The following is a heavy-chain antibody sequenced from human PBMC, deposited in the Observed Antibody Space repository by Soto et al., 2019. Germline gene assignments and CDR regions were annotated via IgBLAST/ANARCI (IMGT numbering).Heavy chain of an antibody. J-gene: IGHJ6*02. V-gene: IGHV3-74*01. CDR1: GFTFSSYW. Sequence: PGGSLRLSCAASGFTFSSYWMHWVRQAPGKGLVWVSRINSDGSIINYADSVKGRFTISRDNAKDTLYLQMNSLRAEDTAVYYCAKVFETGYSSSWTLYYYYYGMDVWGQGTTVTVSS. CDR3: AKVFETGYSSSWTLYYYYYGMDV. CDR2: INSDGSII. D-gene: IGHD6-13*01.